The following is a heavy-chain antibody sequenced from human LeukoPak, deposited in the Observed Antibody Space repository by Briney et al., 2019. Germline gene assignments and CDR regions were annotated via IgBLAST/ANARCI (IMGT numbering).Heavy chain of an antibody. J-gene: IGHJ4*02. CDR3: ARLQGDSTAVFDY. Sequence: SETLSLTCTVSGGSISGDYWSWIRQSPGKGLQWVAYIYYTGSTNHNPSLKSRVTISVDTSKNQFSLRLSSVTAADTAVYYCARLQGDSTAVFDYWGQGTLVSVSS. D-gene: IGHD2-21*01. CDR1: GGSISGDY. V-gene: IGHV4-59*01. CDR2: IYYTGST.